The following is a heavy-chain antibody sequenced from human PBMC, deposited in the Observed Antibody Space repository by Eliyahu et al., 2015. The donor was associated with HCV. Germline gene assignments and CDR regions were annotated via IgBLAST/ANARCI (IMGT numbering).Heavy chain of an antibody. CDR1: GFTFSSYW. CDR3: ARNLYYGSGPDAFDI. CDR2: IKQHGSEE. J-gene: IGHJ3*02. Sequence: EVQLVESGGGLVQPGGSLRLSCAASGFTFSSYWXTWVRQAPGKGLEWVANIKQHGSEEYYVDSVQGRFSISRDNAKDSLYLQMNSLRAEDTAVYYCARNLYYGSGPDAFDIWGQGTMVTVSS. V-gene: IGHV3-7*01. D-gene: IGHD3-10*01.